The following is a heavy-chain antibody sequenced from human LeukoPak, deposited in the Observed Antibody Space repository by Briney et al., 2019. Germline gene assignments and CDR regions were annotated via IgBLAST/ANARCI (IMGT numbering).Heavy chain of an antibody. CDR3: YTSITDY. D-gene: IGHD2-21*01. CDR1: GFTFSNAW. J-gene: IGHJ4*02. V-gene: IGHV3-15*07. Sequence: NPGGSLRLSCAAPGFTFSNAWMNWVRQAPGKGLEWVGRIRSKIDGGATDYAAPVKGRFTISRDDSKNTLYLQINSLKIEDTAMYYCYTSITDYWGQGTLVTVSS. CDR2: IRSKIDGGAT.